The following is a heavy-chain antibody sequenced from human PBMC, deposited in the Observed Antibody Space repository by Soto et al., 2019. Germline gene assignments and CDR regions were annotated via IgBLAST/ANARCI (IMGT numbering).Heavy chain of an antibody. V-gene: IGHV4-61*01. CDR1: GGSVSSGSYY. D-gene: IGHD3-10*01. CDR3: ARRPSMVRGVPSWFDP. Sequence: SETLSLTCTVSGGSVSSGSYYWSWIRQPPGKGLEWIGYIYYSGSTNYNPSLKSRVTISVDTSKNQFSLKLSSVTAADTAVYYCARRPSMVRGVPSWFDPWGQGTLVTVSS. CDR2: IYYSGST. J-gene: IGHJ5*02.